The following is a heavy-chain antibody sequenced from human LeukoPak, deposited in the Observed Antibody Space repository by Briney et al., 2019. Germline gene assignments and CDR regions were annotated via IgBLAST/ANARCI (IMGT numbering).Heavy chain of an antibody. D-gene: IGHD3-10*01. J-gene: IGHJ4*02. CDR3: ARGMTYYFGSGKFDY. CDR1: GVTFSDYW. V-gene: IGHV3-74*01. Sequence: PGGSLRLSCAAPGVTFSDYWMHWVRQAPGKGLWWVSRVNTDGSSTSYADSVKGRFTISRDNAKNTLYLQMNSLRVEDTAVYYCARGMTYYFGSGKFDYWGQGTLVTVSS. CDR2: VNTDGSST.